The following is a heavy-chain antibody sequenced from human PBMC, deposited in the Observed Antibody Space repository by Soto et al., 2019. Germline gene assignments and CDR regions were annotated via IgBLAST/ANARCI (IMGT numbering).Heavy chain of an antibody. CDR1: GYSFTSYW. J-gene: IGHJ5*02. CDR2: IDPSDSYT. V-gene: IGHV5-10-1*01. CDR3: ARHGIEYSSSSEVLLWLDP. Sequence: RGESLKISCKGSGYSFTSYWISWVRQMPGKGLEWMGRIDPSDSYTNYSPSFQGHVTISADKSISTAYLQWSSLKASDTAMYYCARHGIEYSSSSEVLLWLDPWGQGTIVTV. D-gene: IGHD6-6*01.